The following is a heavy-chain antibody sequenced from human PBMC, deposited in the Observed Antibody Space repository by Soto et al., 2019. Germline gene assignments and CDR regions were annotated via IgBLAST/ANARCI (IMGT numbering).Heavy chain of an antibody. CDR1: GFTFNIYT. D-gene: IGHD6-13*01. V-gene: IGHV3-30-3*01. J-gene: IGHJ4*02. Sequence: ESGGGVVQPGRSLRLSCAASGFTFNIYTMHWVRQAPGKGLEWVATISFDGSNGYYADSVKGRFTSSRDNSKNTLYLQMNSLRPEDTAVYYCARTRQPLGPFESWGQGTLVTVSS. CDR3: ARTRQPLGPFES. CDR2: ISFDGSNG.